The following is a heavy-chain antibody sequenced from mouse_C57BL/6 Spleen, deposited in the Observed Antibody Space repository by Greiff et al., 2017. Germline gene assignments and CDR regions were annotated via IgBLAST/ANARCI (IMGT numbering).Heavy chain of an antibody. V-gene: IGHV1-82*01. CDR3: ARHYSNYVDY. Sequence: QVQLQQSGPELVKPGASVKISCKASGYAFSSSWMNWVKQRPGKGLEWIGRIYPGDGDTNYNGKFKGKATLTADKSSSTAYMQLSSLTSEDSAVYFCARHYSNYVDYWGQGTSVTVSS. CDR1: GYAFSSSW. J-gene: IGHJ4*01. D-gene: IGHD2-5*01. CDR2: IYPGDGDT.